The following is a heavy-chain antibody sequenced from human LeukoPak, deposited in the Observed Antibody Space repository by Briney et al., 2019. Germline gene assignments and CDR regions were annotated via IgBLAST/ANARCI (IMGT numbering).Heavy chain of an antibody. Sequence: KSSGTLSLTCTVSGGSISNYFWTWLRQPPGKGLEWIGYIYYSGDTNYNPSLKSRVTISVDMSKNQFSLRLSSVTAADTAVYYCARMQGPWYFDYWGQGTLVTVSS. CDR2: IYYSGDT. J-gene: IGHJ4*02. V-gene: IGHV4-59*01. CDR1: GGSISNYF. CDR3: ARMQGPWYFDY.